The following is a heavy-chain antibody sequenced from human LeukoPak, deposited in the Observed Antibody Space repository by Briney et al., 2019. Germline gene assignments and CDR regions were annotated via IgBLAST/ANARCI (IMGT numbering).Heavy chain of an antibody. J-gene: IGHJ4*02. CDR1: GFTFSSYA. Sequence: PGGSLRLSCAASGFTFSSYAMSWVRQAPGKGLEWVSAISGSGGSTYYADSVKGRFTISRDNSKNTLYLKMNSLRAEDTAVYYCAKHNYDILTGYYGGWGQGTLVTVSS. D-gene: IGHD3-9*01. CDR3: AKHNYDILTGYYGG. CDR2: ISGSGGST. V-gene: IGHV3-23*01.